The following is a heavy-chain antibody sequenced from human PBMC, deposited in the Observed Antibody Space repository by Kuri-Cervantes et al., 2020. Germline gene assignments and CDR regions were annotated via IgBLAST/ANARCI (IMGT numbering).Heavy chain of an antibody. V-gene: IGHV1-2*02. Sequence: ASVKVSCKASGYTFTSYYMHWVRQAPGQGLEWMGWINPNSGGTNYAQKFQGRVTMTGDTSISTAYMELSRLRSDDTAVYYCAGAVAGRLGYYYYGMDVWGQGTTVTVSS. CDR2: INPNSGGT. J-gene: IGHJ6*02. CDR1: GYTFTSYY. CDR3: AGAVAGRLGYYYYGMDV. D-gene: IGHD6-19*01.